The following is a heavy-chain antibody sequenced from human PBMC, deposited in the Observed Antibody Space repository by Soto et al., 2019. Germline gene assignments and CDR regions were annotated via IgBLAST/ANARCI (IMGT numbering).Heavy chain of an antibody. J-gene: IGHJ4*02. CDR2: INHSGST. Sequence: PSETLSLTCAVYGGSFSDYYWSWIRQPPGKGLEWIGEINHSGSTYYNPSLKSRVTISVDTSKNQFSLKLSSVTVADTALYYCARMASISWFYYFDHWGQESRFTVSS. V-gene: IGHV4-34*01. CDR1: GGSFSDYY. CDR3: ARMASISWFYYFDH. D-gene: IGHD6-13*01.